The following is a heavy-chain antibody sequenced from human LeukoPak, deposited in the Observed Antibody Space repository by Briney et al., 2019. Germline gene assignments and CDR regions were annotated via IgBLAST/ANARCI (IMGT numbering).Heavy chain of an antibody. CDR1: GFTFSSYG. CDR3: AKAPRDIVATVFFDY. J-gene: IGHJ4*02. Sequence: GGSLRLSCAASGFTFSSYGMHWVRQAPGKGLEWVAVISYDGSNKYYADSVKGRFTISRDNSKTTLYLQMNSLRAEDTAVYYCAKAPRDIVATVFFDYWGQGTLVTVSS. D-gene: IGHD5-12*01. CDR2: ISYDGSNK. V-gene: IGHV3-30*18.